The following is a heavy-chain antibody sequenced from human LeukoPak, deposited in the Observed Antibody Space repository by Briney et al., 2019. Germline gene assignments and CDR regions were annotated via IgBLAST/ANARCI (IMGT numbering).Heavy chain of an antibody. D-gene: IGHD1-26*01. CDR2: ISPDGSST. CDR1: GFTFNTYW. V-gene: IGHV3-74*01. J-gene: IGHJ4*02. Sequence: GGSLRLSCAASGFTFNTYWIHWVRRAPGKGLVWVSRISPDGSSTNYADSVEGRFTISRDNAKNTLYLQMNSLRADDTAVYYCARGLLVVVGATPDYWGQGTLVIVSS. CDR3: ARGLLVVVGATPDY.